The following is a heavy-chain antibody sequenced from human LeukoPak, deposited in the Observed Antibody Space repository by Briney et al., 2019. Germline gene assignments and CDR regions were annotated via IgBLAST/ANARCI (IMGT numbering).Heavy chain of an antibody. CDR2: IYPGDSDT. CDR3: ARSPYSSGWSVDY. D-gene: IGHD6-19*01. V-gene: IGHV5-51*01. Sequence: GGSLEISWQGSGSRFTSYWIGWVRQLPGKGLGGMGIIYPGDSDTRYSPSFHGQVTISADKSISTAYLQWSSLKASATAMYYCARSPYSSGWSVDYWGQGTLVTVSS. J-gene: IGHJ4*02. CDR1: GSRFTSYW.